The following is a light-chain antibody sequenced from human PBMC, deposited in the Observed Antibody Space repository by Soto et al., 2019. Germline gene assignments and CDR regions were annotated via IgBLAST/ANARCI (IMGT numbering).Light chain of an antibody. Sequence: QSAPTQPRSVSGSPGQSVTISCTGTSHDVGGYDYVSWYQQSPGKAPKLIIYDVIERPSGVPDRFSGSKSGNTASLTISGVQAEDEGDYYCCSYAGTYTFVVFGGGTSSPS. CDR2: DVI. CDR3: CSYAGTYTFVV. J-gene: IGLJ2*01. CDR1: SHDVGGYDY. V-gene: IGLV2-11*01.